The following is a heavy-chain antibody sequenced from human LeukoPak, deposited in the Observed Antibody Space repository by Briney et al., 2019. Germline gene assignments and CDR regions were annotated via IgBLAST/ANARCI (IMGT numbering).Heavy chain of an antibody. CDR3: GRVSCGGNCYSLIGTFDI. CDR1: GGTFKNYA. V-gene: IGHV1-69*13. D-gene: IGHD2-15*01. CDR2: ILPIFGTT. J-gene: IGHJ3*02. Sequence: SVKVSCKASGGTFKNYAISRVRQAPGQGLEWMGGILPIFGTTNYAQKFQARVTITADESTSTAYMEMSSLRSEDTAVYYCGRVSCGGNCYSLIGTFDIWGQGTMVTVSS.